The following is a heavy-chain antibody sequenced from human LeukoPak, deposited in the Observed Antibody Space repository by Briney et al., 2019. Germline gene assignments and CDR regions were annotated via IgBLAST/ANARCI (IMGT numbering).Heavy chain of an antibody. CDR3: ARPWEVAGDGGGDAFDI. CDR2: INSEGSRT. V-gene: IGHV3-74*01. D-gene: IGHD6-19*01. J-gene: IGHJ3*02. CDR1: GFTFSSYW. Sequence: PGGTLRLSCAASGFTFSSYWMHWVRQAPGKGLVWVSRINSEGSRTTYADSVKGRFTISRDNAKNTLYLQMSSLRVEDTAVYYCARPWEVAGDGGGDAFDIWGQGTMVTVSS.